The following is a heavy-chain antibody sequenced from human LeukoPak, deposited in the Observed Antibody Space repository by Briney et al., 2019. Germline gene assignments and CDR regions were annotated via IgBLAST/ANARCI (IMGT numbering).Heavy chain of an antibody. CDR3: ARDPRRGYSYGAGYFDI. D-gene: IGHD5-18*01. CDR2: INSDGSST. Sequence: GGSLRLSCAASGFTFSSYWMHWVRQAPGKGLVWVSRINSDGSSTSYADSVKGRFTISRDNAKNTLYLQMNSLRAEDTAVYYCARDPRRGYSYGAGYFDIWGQGTMVTVSS. CDR1: GFTFSSYW. J-gene: IGHJ3*02. V-gene: IGHV3-74*01.